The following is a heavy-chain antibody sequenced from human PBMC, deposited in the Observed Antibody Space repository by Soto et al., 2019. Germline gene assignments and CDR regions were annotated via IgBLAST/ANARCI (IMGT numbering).Heavy chain of an antibody. Sequence: QVQLVESGGGVVQPGRSLRLSCAASGFTFSSYAMHWVRQAPGKGLEWVAVISYDGSNKYYADSVKGRFTISRDNSKNTLYLQMNSLRAEDTAVYYCARTFNIADLDYWGQGTLVTVSS. CDR2: ISYDGSNK. CDR1: GFTFSSYA. D-gene: IGHD6-13*01. J-gene: IGHJ4*02. CDR3: ARTFNIADLDY. V-gene: IGHV3-30-3*01.